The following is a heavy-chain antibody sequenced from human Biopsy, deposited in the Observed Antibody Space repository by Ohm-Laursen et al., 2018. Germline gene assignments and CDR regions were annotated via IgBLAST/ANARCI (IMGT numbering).Heavy chain of an antibody. D-gene: IGHD3-3*01. J-gene: IGHJ3*01. V-gene: IGHV4-59*01. CDR3: ARLYRLDDYWNDDPPDAFDV. CDR2: ISNRGST. CDR1: GGSISSDY. Sequence: SETLSLTCTVSGGSISSDYWSWIRQSPGKGLEWIGYISNRGSTNYNPSLRGRVTISVDTSKNQFSLKLSSVTAADTAVFFCARLYRLDDYWNDDPPDAFDVWGQGTRVIVSS.